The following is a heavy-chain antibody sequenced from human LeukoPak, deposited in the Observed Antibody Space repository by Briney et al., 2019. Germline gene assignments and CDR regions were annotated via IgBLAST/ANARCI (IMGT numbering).Heavy chain of an antibody. CDR3: ARHEYSGYDYPYYFDY. CDR1: GGSISSSSYY. CDR2: IYYSRST. V-gene: IGHV4-39*01. Sequence: SETLSLTCSVSGGSISSSSYYWGWIRQPPGKGLEWIGSIYYSRSTYYNPSLRSRVTISVVTSKNQFSLKLSSVTAADTAVYYCARHEYSGYDYPYYFDYWGQGTLVTVSS. J-gene: IGHJ4*02. D-gene: IGHD5-12*01.